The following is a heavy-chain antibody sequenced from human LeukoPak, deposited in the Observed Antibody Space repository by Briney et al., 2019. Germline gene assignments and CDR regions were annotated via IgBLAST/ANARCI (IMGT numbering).Heavy chain of an antibody. J-gene: IGHJ5*02. D-gene: IGHD1-1*01. CDR3: ARVGSSQLERRNGWFDP. CDR2: MNPNSGNT. V-gene: IGHV1-8*01. Sequence: ASVKVSCKVSGYTLTELSMHWVRQATGQGLEWMGWMNPNSGNTGYAQKFQGRVTMTRNTSISTAYMELSSLRSEDTAVYYCARVGSSQLERRNGWFDPWGQGTLVTVSS. CDR1: GYTLTELS.